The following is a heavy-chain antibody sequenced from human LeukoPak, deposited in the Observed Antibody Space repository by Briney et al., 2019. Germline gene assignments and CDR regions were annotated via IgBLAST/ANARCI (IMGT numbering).Heavy chain of an antibody. V-gene: IGHV5-51*01. CDR1: GYSFTSYW. CDR3: AVSSTLYCSSTSCHDYYYYGMDV. J-gene: IGHJ6*02. D-gene: IGHD2-2*01. CDR2: IYPGDSDT. Sequence: GESLKISCKGSGYSFTSYWIGWVRQMPGKGLEWMGIIYPGDSDTRYSPSFQGQVTISADKSSSTAYLQWSSLKASDTAMYYCAVSSTLYCSSTSCHDYYYYGMDVWGQGTTVTVSS.